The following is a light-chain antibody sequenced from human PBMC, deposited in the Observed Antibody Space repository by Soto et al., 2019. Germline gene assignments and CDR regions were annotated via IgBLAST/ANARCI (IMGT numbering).Light chain of an antibody. Sequence: EIVLTQSPGTLSLSPGERATLSCRASQSVSSSYLAWYQQKPGQAPRLLMYGASSRATGIPDRISGSWSGTDFTLTISRLEPEDSAVYYCQQYGSSPWTFGQVTKVDNK. V-gene: IGKV3-20*01. CDR1: QSVSSSY. CDR2: GAS. J-gene: IGKJ1*01. CDR3: QQYGSSPWT.